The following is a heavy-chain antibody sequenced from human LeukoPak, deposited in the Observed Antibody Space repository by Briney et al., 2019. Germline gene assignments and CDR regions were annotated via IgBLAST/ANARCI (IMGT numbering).Heavy chain of an antibody. CDR2: ISGGSGST. CDR1: GFTFSIYD. Sequence: GGSLRLSCAASGFTFSIYDMSWARQAPGKGLEWVSSISGGSGSTYYADSVRGRFTISRDNSKNTLFLQMNNLRAEDTAVYYCAKGSHFDYWGQGTLVSVSS. CDR3: AKGSHFDY. J-gene: IGHJ4*02. V-gene: IGHV3-23*01.